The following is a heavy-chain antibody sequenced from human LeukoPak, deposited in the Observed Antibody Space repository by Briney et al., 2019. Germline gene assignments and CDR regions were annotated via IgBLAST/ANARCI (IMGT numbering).Heavy chain of an antibody. Sequence: ASVKVSCKASGYTFTSYGISWVRQAPGQGLEWMGWISAYNGNTNYAQKLQGRVTMTTDTSTSTAYMELRSLRSDDTAVYYCARSWVAATPLGGAFDIWGQGTMVTVSS. D-gene: IGHD2-15*01. CDR1: GYTFTSYG. J-gene: IGHJ3*02. CDR2: ISAYNGNT. V-gene: IGHV1-18*01. CDR3: ARSWVAATPLGGAFDI.